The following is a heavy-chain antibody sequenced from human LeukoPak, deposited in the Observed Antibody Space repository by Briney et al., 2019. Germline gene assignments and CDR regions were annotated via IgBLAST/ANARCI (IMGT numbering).Heavy chain of an antibody. CDR2: ISYDGSNK. J-gene: IGHJ4*02. V-gene: IGHV3-30-3*01. Sequence: PGGSLRLSCAASGFTFSSYAMHWVRQAPGKGLEWAAVISYDGSNKYYADSVKGRFTISRDNSKNTLYLQMNSLRAEDTAVYYCARALGFDYWGQGTLVTVSS. CDR1: GFTFSSYA. CDR3: ARALGFDY.